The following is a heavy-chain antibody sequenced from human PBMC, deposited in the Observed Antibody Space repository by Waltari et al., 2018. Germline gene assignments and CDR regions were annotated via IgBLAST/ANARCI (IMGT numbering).Heavy chain of an antibody. D-gene: IGHD6-13*01. CDR3: ARERTAAGRVWFDP. CDR1: GFTFSSYS. CDR2: ISSSSSTI. V-gene: IGHV3-48*01. J-gene: IGHJ5*02. Sequence: EVQLVESGGGLVQPGGSLRLSCAASGFTFSSYSMNWVHQAPGKGLEWVSYISSSSSTIYYADSVKGRFTISRDNAKNSLYLQMNSLRAEDTAVYYCARERTAAGRVWFDPWGQGTLVTVSS.